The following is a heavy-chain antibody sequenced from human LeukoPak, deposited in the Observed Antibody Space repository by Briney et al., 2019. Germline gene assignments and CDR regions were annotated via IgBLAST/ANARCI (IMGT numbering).Heavy chain of an antibody. CDR2: IKQDGSEK. V-gene: IGHV3-7*01. Sequence: PPGGSLRLSCAASEFTFSRFWMNWVRQAPGKGLEWVANIKQDGSEKYYVDSVKGRFTISRDNAKNSLYLQMNSLRAEDTAVYYCARVPGDYWGQGTLLTVSS. CDR3: ARVPGDY. CDR1: EFTFSRFW. J-gene: IGHJ4*02.